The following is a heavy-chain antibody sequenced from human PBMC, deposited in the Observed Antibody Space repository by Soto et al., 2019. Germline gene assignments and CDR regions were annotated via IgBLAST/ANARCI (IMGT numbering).Heavy chain of an antibody. CDR3: TRDPLGPGIAVDGRADAFDI. J-gene: IGHJ3*02. D-gene: IGHD6-19*01. CDR1: GFTFGDYA. V-gene: IGHV3-49*04. CDR2: IRSKAYGGTT. Sequence: PVGSLRLSCTASGFTFGDYAMSWVRQAPGKGLEWVGFIRSKAYGGTTEYAASVKGRFTISRDDSKSIAYLQMNSLKNEDTAVYYCTRDPLGPGIAVDGRADAFDIWGQGTMVTVSS.